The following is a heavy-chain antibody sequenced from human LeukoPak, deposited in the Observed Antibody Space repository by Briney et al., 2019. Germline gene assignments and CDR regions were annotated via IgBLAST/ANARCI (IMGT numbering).Heavy chain of an antibody. J-gene: IGHJ5*02. CDR1: GYTFTNYW. Sequence: GESLKISCHGCGYTFTNYWIGWVRQMPGKGLEWMGIIYPGDSDTRYSPSFQGQVTISADKSVTTAYLQWSSLKASHTAMYYCARRNGYTSGSGFDPWGRGTLVTVSS. CDR3: ARRNGYTSGSGFDP. D-gene: IGHD6-19*01. V-gene: IGHV5-51*01. CDR2: IYPGDSDT.